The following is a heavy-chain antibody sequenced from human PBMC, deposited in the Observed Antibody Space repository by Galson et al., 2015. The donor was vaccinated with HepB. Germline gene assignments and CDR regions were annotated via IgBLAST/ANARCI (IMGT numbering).Heavy chain of an antibody. CDR3: ARPGRAATKPYYYYGMDV. V-gene: IGHV1-18*01. J-gene: IGHJ6*02. CDR2: ISAYNGNT. CDR1: GYTFTSYG. Sequence: SVKVSCKASGYTFTSYGISWVRQAPGQGLEWMGWISAYNGNTNYAQKLQGRVTMTTDTSTSTAYMELRSLRSDDTAVYYCARPGRAATKPYYYYGMDVWGQGTTVTVSS. D-gene: IGHD2-15*01.